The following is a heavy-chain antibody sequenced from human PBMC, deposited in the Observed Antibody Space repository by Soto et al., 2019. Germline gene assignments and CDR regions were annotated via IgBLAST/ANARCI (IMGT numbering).Heavy chain of an antibody. V-gene: IGHV4-39*01. J-gene: IGHJ4*02. CDR1: GASISSSSYY. CDR2: IYYSGST. Sequence: SETLSLTCTVSGASISSSSYYWGWIRQPPGKGLECIGTIYYSGSTYYNPSLKSRVTISVDTSKNQFSLRLSSVTAADTAVYYCARGGYDYWGQGTLVTVS. CDR3: ARGGYDY. D-gene: IGHD1-26*01.